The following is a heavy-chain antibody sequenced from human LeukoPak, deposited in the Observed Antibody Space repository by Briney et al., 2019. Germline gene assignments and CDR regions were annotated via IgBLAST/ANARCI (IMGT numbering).Heavy chain of an antibody. CDR1: GGTFSSYA. Sequence: SVKVSCKASGGTFSSYAISWVRQAPGQGLEWMGGIIPIFGTANYAQKFQGRVTITADESTSTAYMELSSLRSEDTAVYYCASTYLSRAPYYYYYMDVWGKGTTVTVSS. J-gene: IGHJ6*03. CDR3: ASTYLSRAPYYYYYMDV. D-gene: IGHD2-21*01. CDR2: IIPIFGTA. V-gene: IGHV1-69*01.